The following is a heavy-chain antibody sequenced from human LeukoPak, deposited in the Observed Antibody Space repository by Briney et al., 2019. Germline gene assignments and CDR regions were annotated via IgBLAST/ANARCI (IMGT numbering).Heavy chain of an antibody. Sequence: GGSLRLSCAASGFTFSSYAMSWVRQAPGKGLEWVSAISGSGGSTYYADSVKGRFTISRDNSKNTLYLQMNSLRAEDTAVYYCAKPRAHIVVVTATYDYWGQGTLVTVSS. D-gene: IGHD2-21*02. CDR1: GFTFSSYA. J-gene: IGHJ4*02. CDR2: ISGSGGST. V-gene: IGHV3-23*01. CDR3: AKPRAHIVVVTATYDY.